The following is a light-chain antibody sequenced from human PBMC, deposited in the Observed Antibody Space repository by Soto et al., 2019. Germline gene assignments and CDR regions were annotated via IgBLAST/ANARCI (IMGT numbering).Light chain of an antibody. CDR3: AAWDNTLSGYVA. J-gene: IGLJ2*01. CDR1: SSNVGGSY. V-gene: IGLV1-47*01. CDR2: RND. Sequence: QLVLTQPPSASGTPGQRVTISCSGSSSNVGGSYVYWYQQLPGTAPKLLIYRNDQRPSGVPDRFSGSKSGTSASLAITGLRSEDEADYYCAAWDNTLSGYVAFGGGTKVTVL.